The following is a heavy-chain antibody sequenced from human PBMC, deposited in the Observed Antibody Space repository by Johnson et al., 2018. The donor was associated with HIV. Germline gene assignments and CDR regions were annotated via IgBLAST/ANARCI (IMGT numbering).Heavy chain of an antibody. D-gene: IGHD2-21*01. J-gene: IGHJ3*02. Sequence: VQLVESGGGLVQPGGSLRLSCAASGFAVSSNYMSWVRQAPGKGLEWVSTIVGSGGSTYYSDSVKGRFTISRDNAKNSLYLQMNSLRTEDTALYYCARTGRLFDAFDIWGQGTMVTVSS. CDR3: ARTGRLFDAFDI. CDR2: IVGSGGST. V-gene: IGHV3-23*04. CDR1: GFAVSSNY.